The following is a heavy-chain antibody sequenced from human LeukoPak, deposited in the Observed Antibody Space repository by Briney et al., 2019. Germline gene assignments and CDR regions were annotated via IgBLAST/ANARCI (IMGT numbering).Heavy chain of an antibody. J-gene: IGHJ4*02. V-gene: IGHV3-11*04. CDR2: ISSSGSTI. CDR1: GFTFSDYY. D-gene: IGHD2-8*01. CDR3: ARVRPYCTNGVCYLDY. Sequence: PGGSLRLSCAASGFTFSDYYMSWIRQAPGKGLEWVSYISSSGSTIYYADSVKGRFTISRDNAKNSLYLHMNSLRAEDTAVYYCARVRPYCTNGVCYLDYWGQGTLVTVSS.